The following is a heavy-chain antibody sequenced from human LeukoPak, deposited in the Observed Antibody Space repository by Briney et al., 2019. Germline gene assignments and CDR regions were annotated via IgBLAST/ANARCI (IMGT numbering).Heavy chain of an antibody. Sequence: GGSLRLSCAASGFTFSNYAMSWVRQAPGKGLEWVSVISGSGGSTNFADSVKGRFTSSRDNSKNTLYLQMHSLRVEDTAVYYCARVSRYANDYWGQGTLVTVSS. CDR2: ISGSGGST. CDR1: GFTFSNYA. J-gene: IGHJ4*02. V-gene: IGHV3-23*01. CDR3: ARVSRYANDY. D-gene: IGHD2-2*01.